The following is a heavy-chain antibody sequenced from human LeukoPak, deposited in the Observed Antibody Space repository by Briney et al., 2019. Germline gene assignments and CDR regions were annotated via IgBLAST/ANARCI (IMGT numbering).Heavy chain of an antibody. CDR2: ISSSSYI. D-gene: IGHD6-19*01. J-gene: IGHJ4*02. Sequence: GGSLRLSCAASGFTFSSYSMNWVRQAPGKGLEWVSSISSSSYIYYADSVKGRFTISRDNAKNSLYLQMNSLRAEDTAVYYCARDRNIAVAGPPNDYWGQGTLVTVSS. CDR1: GFTFSSYS. CDR3: ARDRNIAVAGPPNDY. V-gene: IGHV3-21*01.